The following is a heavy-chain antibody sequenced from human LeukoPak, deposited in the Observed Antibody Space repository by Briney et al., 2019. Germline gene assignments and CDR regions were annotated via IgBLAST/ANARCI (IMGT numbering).Heavy chain of an antibody. Sequence: PGGSLRLSCAASGFTFSSYAMHWVRQAPGKGLEYVSATSSNGGTTYYANSVKGRFIISRDNSKNTLYLQMGSLRAEDMAVYYCARELDGGADYWGQGTLVTVSS. J-gene: IGHJ4*02. V-gene: IGHV3-64*01. CDR1: GFTFSSYA. CDR3: ARELDGGADY. CDR2: TSSNGGTT. D-gene: IGHD3/OR15-3a*01.